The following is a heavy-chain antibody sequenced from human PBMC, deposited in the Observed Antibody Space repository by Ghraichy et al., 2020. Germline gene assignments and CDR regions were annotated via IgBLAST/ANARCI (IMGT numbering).Heavy chain of an antibody. J-gene: IGHJ3*02. V-gene: IGHV3-20*04. D-gene: IGHD4-17*01. CDR2: INWNGGST. Sequence: GGSLRLSCAASGFTFDDYGMSWVRQAPGKGLEWVSGINWNGGSTGYADSVKGRFTISRDNAKNSLYLQMNSLRAEDTALYYCARDAFSATVTTIRVAFDIWGQGTMVTVSS. CDR1: GFTFDDYG. CDR3: ARDAFSATVTTIRVAFDI.